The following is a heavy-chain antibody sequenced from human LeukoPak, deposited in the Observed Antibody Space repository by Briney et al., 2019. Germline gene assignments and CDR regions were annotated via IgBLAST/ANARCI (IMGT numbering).Heavy chain of an antibody. V-gene: IGHV3-23*01. D-gene: IGHD1-26*01. J-gene: IGHJ4*02. CDR3: AKDQRWESPHYLDS. CDR2: ISASGGST. CDR1: GFTFSSSA. Sequence: GGSLRLSCAASGFTFSSSAMSWVRQVPGKGLEWVSGISASGGSTHYADSVRGRFTISRDNSKNTLYVQMNSLRDEDTAVCYCAKDQRWESPHYLDSWGQGTLATVSS.